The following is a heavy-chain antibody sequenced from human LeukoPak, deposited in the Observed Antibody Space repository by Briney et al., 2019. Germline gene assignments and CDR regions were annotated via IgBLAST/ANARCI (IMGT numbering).Heavy chain of an antibody. CDR1: GFTFSDYY. J-gene: IGHJ3*02. V-gene: IGHV3-11*01. CDR3: ARDLCSSTSCYTWVGAFDI. D-gene: IGHD2-2*02. CDR2: ISSSGSTI. Sequence: GGSLRLSCAASGFTFSDYYMSWIRQAPGKGLEWVSYISSSGSTIYYVDSVKGRFTISRDNAKNSLYLQMNSLRAEDTAVYYCARDLCSSTSCYTWVGAFDIWGQGTMVTVSS.